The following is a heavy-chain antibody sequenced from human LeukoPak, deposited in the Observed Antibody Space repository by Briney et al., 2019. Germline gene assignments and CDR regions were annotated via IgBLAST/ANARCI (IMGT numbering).Heavy chain of an antibody. CDR1: GYTFTSYG. Sequence: ASVKVSCKASGYTFTSYGISWVRQAPGQGLEGMGWISAYNGNRKYAQKFHDRVSMTTETSTNTAYMEMRSLKFGDTAVYYCVRVSSASWYLIDYWGQGTLVTVSS. J-gene: IGHJ4*02. V-gene: IGHV1-18*01. CDR3: VRVSSASWYLIDY. CDR2: ISAYNGNR. D-gene: IGHD2-2*01.